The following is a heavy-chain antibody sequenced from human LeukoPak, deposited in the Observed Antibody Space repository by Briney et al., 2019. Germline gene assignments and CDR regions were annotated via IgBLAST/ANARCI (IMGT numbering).Heavy chain of an antibody. D-gene: IGHD5-18*01. J-gene: IGHJ6*02. V-gene: IGHV1-8*01. Sequence: GASVKVSCKASGYTFTSYDINWVRQATGQGLEWMGWMNPNSGNTGYAQKFQGRVTMTRKTSISTAYMELSSLRSEDTAVYYCAARSSDTAMVDYYYYGMDVWGQGTTVTVSS. CDR2: MNPNSGNT. CDR1: GYTFTSYD. CDR3: AARSSDTAMVDYYYYGMDV.